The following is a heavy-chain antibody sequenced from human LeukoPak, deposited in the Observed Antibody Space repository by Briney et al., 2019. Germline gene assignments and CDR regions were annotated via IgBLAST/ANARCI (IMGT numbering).Heavy chain of an antibody. CDR3: ARWGSIAVARFDY. V-gene: IGHV4-59*01. J-gene: IGHJ4*02. D-gene: IGHD6-6*01. Sequence: PSETLSLTCTVSGGSISNYYWSWIRQPPGKGLVWIGYIYYTGSTNYNPSLTSRVNISVDTSKNQFSLNLTSVTAADTAVYYCARWGSIAVARFDYWGQGTLVTVSS. CDR1: GGSISNYY. CDR2: IYYTGST.